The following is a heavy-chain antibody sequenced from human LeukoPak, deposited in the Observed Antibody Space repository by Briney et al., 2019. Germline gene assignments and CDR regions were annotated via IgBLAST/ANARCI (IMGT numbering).Heavy chain of an antibody. CDR1: GESFSGYY. CDR2: INHSGST. V-gene: IGHV4-34*01. D-gene: IGHD2-15*01. Sequence: PSETLSLTCAVYGESFSGYYWSWIRQPPGKGLGWIGEINHSGSTNYNPSLKSRVTISADTSKNQFSLKLISVTAADTAVYYCARLVVVAATDLYYYYGMDVWGQGTTVTVSS. CDR3: ARLVVVAATDLYYYYGMDV. J-gene: IGHJ6*02.